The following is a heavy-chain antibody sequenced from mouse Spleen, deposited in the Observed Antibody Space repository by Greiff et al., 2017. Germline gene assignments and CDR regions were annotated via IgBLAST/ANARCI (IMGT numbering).Heavy chain of an antibody. CDR2: IYPRDGST. D-gene: IGHD1-1*01. CDR3: ARGDYYGSYWYFDV. J-gene: IGHJ1*03. V-gene: IGHV1-85*01. CDR1: GYTFTSYD. Sequence: VQVVESGPELVKPGASVKLSCKASGYTFTSYDINWVKQRPGQGLEWIGWIYPRDGSTKYNEKFKGKATLTVDTSSSTAYMELHSLTSEDSAVYFCARGDYYGSYWYFDVWGTGTTVTVSS.